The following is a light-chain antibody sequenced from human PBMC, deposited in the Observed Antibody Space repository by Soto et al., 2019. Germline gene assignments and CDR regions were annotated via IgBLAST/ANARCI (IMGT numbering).Light chain of an antibody. CDR1: QSVSSSY. CDR3: QQYGSSQT. V-gene: IGKV3-20*01. Sequence: ELVLTQSPGTLSLSPGERATLSCRASQSVSSSYLAWYQQKPGQAPRLLIYGASSRATGIPDRFSGSGSGTDFTLTISRLEPEDFAVYYCQQYGSSQTFGHGTKVEIK. CDR2: GAS. J-gene: IGKJ1*01.